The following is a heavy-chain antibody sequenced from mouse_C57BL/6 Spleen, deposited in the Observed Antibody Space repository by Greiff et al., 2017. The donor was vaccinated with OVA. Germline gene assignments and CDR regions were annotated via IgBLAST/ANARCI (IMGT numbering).Heavy chain of an antibody. CDR2: IWSGGST. Sequence: QVQLKQSGPGLVQPSQSLSTTCTVSGFSLTSYGVHWVRQSPGKGLEWLGVIWSGGSTDYNAAFISRLSISKDNSKSQVFFKMNSLQADDTAIYYCARNRYYGSSYDWYFDVWGTGTTVTVSS. D-gene: IGHD1-1*01. CDR3: ARNRYYGSSYDWYFDV. CDR1: GFSLTSYG. V-gene: IGHV2-2*01. J-gene: IGHJ1*03.